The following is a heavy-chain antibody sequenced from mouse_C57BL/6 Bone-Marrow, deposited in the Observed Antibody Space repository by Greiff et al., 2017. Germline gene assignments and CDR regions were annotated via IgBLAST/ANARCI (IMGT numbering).Heavy chain of an antibody. D-gene: IGHD4-1*01. V-gene: IGHV1-47*01. Sequence: QVQLQQSGAELVKPGASVKMSCKASGYTFTTYPIEWMKQNHGKSLEWIGNFHPYNGDTKYNEKFKGKATLTVEKSSSTVYLGLSRLTADDASVYDCERRGETGWYFDVWGTGTTVTVSS. J-gene: IGHJ1*03. CDR3: ERRGETGWYFDV. CDR2: FHPYNGDT. CDR1: GYTFTTYP.